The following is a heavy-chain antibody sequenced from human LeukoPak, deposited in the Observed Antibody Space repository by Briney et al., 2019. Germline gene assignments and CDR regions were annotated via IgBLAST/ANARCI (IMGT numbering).Heavy chain of an antibody. J-gene: IGHJ4*02. CDR1: GGSISSYY. Sequence: SETLSLTCTVSGGSISSYYWSWIRQPPGKGLEWIGYIYYSGSTYYNPSLKSRVTISVDTSKNQFSLKLSSVTAADTAVYYCARVNYYDSSGRDYWGQGTLVTVSS. CDR3: ARVNYYDSSGRDY. V-gene: IGHV4-59*08. CDR2: IYYSGST. D-gene: IGHD3-22*01.